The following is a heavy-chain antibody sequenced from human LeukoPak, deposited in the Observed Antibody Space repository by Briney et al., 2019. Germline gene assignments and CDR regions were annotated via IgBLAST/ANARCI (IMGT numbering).Heavy chain of an antibody. J-gene: IGHJ6*03. CDR2: ISSSGSTI. CDR3: AREMKYYYGSGSYFSHYMDV. Sequence: GGSLRLSCAASGFTFSSYEMNWVRQAPGKGLEWVSYISSSGSTIYYADSVKGRFTISRDNAKNSLYLQMNSLRAEDTAVYYCAREMKYYYGSGSYFSHYMDVWGKGTTVTISS. D-gene: IGHD3-10*01. CDR1: GFTFSSYE. V-gene: IGHV3-48*03.